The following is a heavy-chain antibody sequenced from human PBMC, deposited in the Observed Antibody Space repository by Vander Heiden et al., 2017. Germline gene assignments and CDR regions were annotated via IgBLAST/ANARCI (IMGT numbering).Heavy chain of an antibody. V-gene: IGHV3-30*18. CDR3: AKDTYYYDSSGYWGYFDY. J-gene: IGHJ4*02. D-gene: IGHD3-22*01. CDR1: GFTFSSYG. CDR2: ISYDGSNK. Sequence: QVQLVESGGGVVQPGRSLRLSCAASGFTFSSYGMHWVRQAPGKGLEWVAVISYDGSNKYYADSVKGRFTISRDNSKNTLYLQMNSLRAEDTAVYYCAKDTYYYDSSGYWGYFDYWGQGTLVTVSS.